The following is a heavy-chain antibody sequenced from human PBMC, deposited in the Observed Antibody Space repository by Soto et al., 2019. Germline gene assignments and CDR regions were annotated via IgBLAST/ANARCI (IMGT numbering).Heavy chain of an antibody. CDR3: ARDLAYCGGDCYPIDY. CDR2: ISAYNGNT. J-gene: IGHJ4*02. CDR1: GYTFTSNG. D-gene: IGHD2-21*02. V-gene: IGHV1-18*01. Sequence: QVQLVQSGAEVKKPGASVKVSCKASGYTFTSNGISWVRQAPGQGLEWMGWISAYNGNTNYAQKLQGRVTMTTDTSTSTAYMDLRSLRSDDTAVYYCARDLAYCGGDCYPIDYWGQGTLVTVSA.